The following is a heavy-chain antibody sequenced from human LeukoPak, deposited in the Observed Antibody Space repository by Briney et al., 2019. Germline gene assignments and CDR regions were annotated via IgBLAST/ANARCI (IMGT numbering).Heavy chain of an antibody. CDR2: ISSDGSIT. V-gene: IGHV3-30*01. D-gene: IGHD3-10*01. J-gene: IGHJ4*02. Sequence: PGGSLRLSCTASGFSLGTYAMHWVRQAPGKGFEWVAVISSDGSITIYPDSMRGRFTISRDNSKNTLHLEMKSLRGVDTALYFCARDPIGGRPDYLDLWGQGTPVTVSS. CDR3: ARDPIGGRPDYLDL. CDR1: GFSLGTYA.